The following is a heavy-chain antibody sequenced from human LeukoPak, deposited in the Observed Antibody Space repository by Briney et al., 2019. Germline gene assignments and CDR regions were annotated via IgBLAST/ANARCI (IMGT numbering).Heavy chain of an antibody. CDR2: IRYDGSNK. D-gene: IGHD1-26*01. CDR1: GFTFSSYG. J-gene: IGHJ4*02. CDR3: AKDPVGATLPSFDY. Sequence: PGGSLRLSCAASGFTFSSYGMHWVRQAPGKGLKWVAFIRYDGSNKYYADSVKGRFTISRDNSKNTLYLQMNSLRAEDTAVYYCAKDPVGATLPSFDYWGQGTLVTVSS. V-gene: IGHV3-30*02.